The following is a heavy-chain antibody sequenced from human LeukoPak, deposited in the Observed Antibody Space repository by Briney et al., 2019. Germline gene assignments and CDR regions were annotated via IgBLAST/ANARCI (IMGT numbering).Heavy chain of an antibody. V-gene: IGHV4-34*01. Sequence: SETLSLTCAVSGGSISSGGYYWSWIRQPPGKGLEWIGEINHSGSTNYNPSLKSRVTISVDTSKNQFSLKLSSVTAADTAVYYCASLAMVRGVIVRKFDYWGQGTLVTVSS. CDR2: INHSGST. J-gene: IGHJ4*02. D-gene: IGHD3-10*01. CDR3: ASLAMVRGVIVRKFDY. CDR1: GGSISSGGYY.